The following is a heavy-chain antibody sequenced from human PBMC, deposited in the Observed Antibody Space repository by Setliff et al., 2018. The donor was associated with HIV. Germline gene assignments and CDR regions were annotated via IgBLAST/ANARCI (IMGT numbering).Heavy chain of an antibody. D-gene: IGHD2-15*01. J-gene: IGHJ6*02. CDR1: EFTFRTHA. CDR2: ISGSGGST. CDR3: ARGSITTGLGYCSGGSCLGHYYYGMDV. V-gene: IGHV3-23*01. Sequence: GSLRLSCAASEFTFRTHAMSWVRQAPGKGLEWVSGISGSGGSTYYADSVKGRFTISRDNSKNTLYLQMNSLRAEDTAVYYCARGSITTGLGYCSGGSCLGHYYYGMDVWGQGTTVTVSS.